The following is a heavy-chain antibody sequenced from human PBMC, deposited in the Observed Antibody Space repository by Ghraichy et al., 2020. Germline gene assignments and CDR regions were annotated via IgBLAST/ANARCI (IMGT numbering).Heavy chain of an antibody. J-gene: IGHJ3*02. CDR2: TNYNGASP. D-gene: IGHD2/OR15-2a*01. Sequence: GGSLRLSCVASGFTFRDYAMHWVRQAPGKGLEWVALTNYNGASPDYADSVKGRFTVSRDNNRDTLFLQMDRLTPDDTALYFCGRAITYNSLGAFDIWGQGTMVTVSS. CDR1: GFTFRDYA. V-gene: IGHV3-43D*04. CDR3: GRAITYNSLGAFDI.